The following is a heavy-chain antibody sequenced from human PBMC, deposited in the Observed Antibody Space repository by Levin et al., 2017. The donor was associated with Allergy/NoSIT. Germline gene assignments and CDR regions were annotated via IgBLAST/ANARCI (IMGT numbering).Heavy chain of an antibody. J-gene: IGHJ3*02. CDR3: ARRNTLDI. CDR2: IYSGGST. CDR1: GFSVSSDY. Sequence: GGSLRLSCAASGFSVSSDYMNWVRQAPGKGLEWVSIIYSGGSTYYADSVKGRFTISRDNSKNTLYLQMNSLTAEDTAVYYCARRNTLDIWGQGTMVTVSS. V-gene: IGHV3-53*01.